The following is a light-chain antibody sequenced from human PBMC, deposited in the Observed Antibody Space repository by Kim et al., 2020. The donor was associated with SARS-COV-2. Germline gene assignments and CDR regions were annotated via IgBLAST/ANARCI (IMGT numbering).Light chain of an antibody. Sequence: SAAGGNVITITCRASKSINSWLAWYQQKPGKAPKLLIYDASIVKSGVPSRFGGSGSGTEFTLTISSLQPDYFATYCCQQYNSFWTFGQGTKVDIK. V-gene: IGKV1-5*01. CDR3: QQYNSFWT. CDR1: KSINSW. J-gene: IGKJ1*01. CDR2: DAS.